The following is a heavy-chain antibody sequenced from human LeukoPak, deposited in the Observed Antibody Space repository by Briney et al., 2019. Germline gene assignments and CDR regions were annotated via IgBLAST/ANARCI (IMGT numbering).Heavy chain of an antibody. D-gene: IGHD6-13*01. J-gene: IGHJ3*02. V-gene: IGHV4-4*07. Sequence: PPETPSLTCTVSGGSISSYYWSWTRQPAGKGLEWIGRIYTSGSTNYNPSLKSRVTISVDKSKNQFSLKLSSVTAADTAVYYCARDPEYSSSWGCAFDIWGQGTMVTVFS. CDR2: IYTSGST. CDR1: GGSISSYY. CDR3: ARDPEYSSSWGCAFDI.